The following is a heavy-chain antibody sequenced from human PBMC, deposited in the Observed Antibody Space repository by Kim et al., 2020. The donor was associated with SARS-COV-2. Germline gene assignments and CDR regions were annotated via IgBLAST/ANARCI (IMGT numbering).Heavy chain of an antibody. D-gene: IGHD3-16*01. Sequence: YTPSIKGRVTISLNSSKNQFSLKLRSVTAADTAVFFCARSSWGTDFYFDLWGRGAQVTVSS. V-gene: IGHV4-59*01. J-gene: IGHJ2*01. CDR3: ARSSWGTDFYFDL.